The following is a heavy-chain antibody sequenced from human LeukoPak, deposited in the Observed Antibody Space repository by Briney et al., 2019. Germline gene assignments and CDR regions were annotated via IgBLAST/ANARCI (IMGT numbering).Heavy chain of an antibody. D-gene: IGHD3-10*01. CDR2: IYYSGST. CDR1: GGSISSYY. J-gene: IGHJ5*02. V-gene: IGHV4-59*01. CDR3: ARFVVRGVINWFDP. Sequence: SETLSLTCTVSGGSISSYYWSWIRQRPGKGLEWVGYIYYSGSTNYNPSLKSRVTISVDTSKNQFSLKLSSVTAADTAVYYCARFVVRGVINWFDPWGQGTLVTVSS.